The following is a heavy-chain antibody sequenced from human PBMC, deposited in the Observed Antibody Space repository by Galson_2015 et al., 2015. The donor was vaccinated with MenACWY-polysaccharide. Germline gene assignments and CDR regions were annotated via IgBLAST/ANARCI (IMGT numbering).Heavy chain of an antibody. CDR2: MNPNEGGT. V-gene: IGHV1-2*02. D-gene: IGHD2/OR15-2a*01. CDR3: ARGHSTTLSRVVAIDV. J-gene: IGHJ6*02. Sequence: SVKVSCKASGYTFTGYYMHWVRRAPGQGLESLGWMNPNEGGTRYAQKIQDRVTMTRDKSISTAYMELSSLTSDDTAIYYCARGHSTTLSRVVAIDVWGQGTTVTVSS. CDR1: GYTFTGYY.